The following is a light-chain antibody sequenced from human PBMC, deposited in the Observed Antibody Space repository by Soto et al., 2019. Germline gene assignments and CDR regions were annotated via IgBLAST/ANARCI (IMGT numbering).Light chain of an antibody. CDR3: SSYTTGTTV. Sequence: QSVLTQPASVSGSPGQSITISCTGTSSDVGCYNYVSWYQQHPGKAPKLMIYEVSNRPSGVSDRFSGSKYGNTASLTISGLQAEDEADYHCSSYTTGTTVFGTGTKLTVL. V-gene: IGLV2-14*01. CDR1: SSDVGCYNY. CDR2: EVS. J-gene: IGLJ1*01.